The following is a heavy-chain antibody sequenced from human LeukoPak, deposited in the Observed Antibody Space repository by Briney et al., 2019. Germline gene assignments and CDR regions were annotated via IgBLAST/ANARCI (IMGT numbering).Heavy chain of an antibody. V-gene: IGHV4-59*08. CDR3: ARLPYYYGSGTPAYGMDV. Sequence: ETLSLTCTVSGGSISSYYWSWIRQPPGKGLEWIGYIYYSGSTNYNPSLKSRVTISVDTSKNQFSLKLSSVTAADTAVYYCARLPYYYGSGTPAYGMDVWGQGTTVTVSS. CDR1: GGSISSYY. CDR2: IYYSGST. D-gene: IGHD3-10*01. J-gene: IGHJ6*02.